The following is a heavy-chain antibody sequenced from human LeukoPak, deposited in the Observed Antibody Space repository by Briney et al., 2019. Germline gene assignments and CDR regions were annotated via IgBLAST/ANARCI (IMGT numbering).Heavy chain of an antibody. CDR3: ARAYGSGWLSTSLDV. V-gene: IGHV6-1*01. J-gene: IGHJ6*02. D-gene: IGHD3-10*01. CDR2: TYYRSKWYN. CDR1: GDSVSSNSAA. Sequence: SQTLSLTCAISGDSVSSNSAAWNWIRQSPSRGLEWLGRTYYRSKWYNDYAVSVKSRMTINPDISKNQLSLQVNSVTPEDTAVYYCARAYGSGWLSTSLDVWGQGSTVTVSS.